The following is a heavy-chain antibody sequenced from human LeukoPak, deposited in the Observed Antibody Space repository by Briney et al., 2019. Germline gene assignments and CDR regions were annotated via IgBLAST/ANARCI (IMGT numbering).Heavy chain of an antibody. V-gene: IGHV4-59*08. CDR3: ARVVPFYYGMDV. D-gene: IGHD2-2*01. J-gene: IGHJ6*02. CDR2: IYYSGST. CDR1: GGSISSYY. Sequence: SETLSLTCTVSGGSISSYYWSWIRQLPGKGLEWLGYIYYSGSTNYNPSLKSRVTISVDTSKNQFSLKLSSVTAADTAVYYCARVVPFYYGMDVWGQGTTVTVSS.